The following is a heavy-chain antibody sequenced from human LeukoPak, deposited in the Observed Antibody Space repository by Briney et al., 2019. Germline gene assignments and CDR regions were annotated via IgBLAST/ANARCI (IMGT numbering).Heavy chain of an antibody. D-gene: IGHD2-15*01. V-gene: IGHV4-30-4*07. CDR3: ARIVAPRDYYYYMDV. CDR2: IYYSGST. J-gene: IGHJ6*03. Sequence: SQTLSLTCAVSGGSISSGGYSWSWIRQPPGKGLEWNGYIYYSGSTYYNPPLKSRVTISVDTSKNQFSLKLSSVTAADTAVYYCARIVAPRDYYYYMDVWGKGTTVTVSS. CDR1: GGSISSGGYS.